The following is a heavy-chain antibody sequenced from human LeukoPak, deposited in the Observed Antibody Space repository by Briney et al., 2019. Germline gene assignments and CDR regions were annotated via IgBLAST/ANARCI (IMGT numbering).Heavy chain of an antibody. J-gene: IGHJ6*03. CDR1: GYTFTSYY. D-gene: IGHD5-18*01. V-gene: IGHV1-8*03. CDR3: ARGRGGYSYEAYYYYYMDV. CDR2: MNPNSGNT. Sequence: ASVKVSCKASGYTFTSYYINWVRQATGQGLEWMGWMNPNSGNTGYAQKFQGRVTITRNTSISTAYMELSSLRSEDTAVYYCARGRGGYSYEAYYYYYMDVWGKGTTVTVSS.